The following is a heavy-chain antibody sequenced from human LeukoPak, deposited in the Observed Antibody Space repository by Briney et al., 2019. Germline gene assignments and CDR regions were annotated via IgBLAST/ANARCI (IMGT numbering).Heavy chain of an antibody. D-gene: IGHD3-22*01. CDR3: ARGHHYDKPPSGY. V-gene: IGHV1-46*01. CDR2: INPSGGST. CDR1: GYAFTSYY. J-gene: IGHJ4*02. Sequence: DASVKVSCKASGYAFTSYYMHGVGQAPAQGREGMGIINPSGGSTSYAHKFQGRVTITSDTPTRTLYMELSSLSSEDTAVYYCARGHHYDKPPSGYWGKGTLVTVSS.